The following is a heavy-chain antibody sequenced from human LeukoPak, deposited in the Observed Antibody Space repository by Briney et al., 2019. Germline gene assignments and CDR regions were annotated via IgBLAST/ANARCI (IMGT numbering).Heavy chain of an antibody. Sequence: GGSLRLSCAASGFTLSSYSMNWVRQAPGKGLEWVSYISISSSTIYYADSVKGRFTISRDNAKNSLYLQMNSLRAEDTAVYYCAREAITGTFGFDPWGQGTLVTVSS. CDR3: AREAITGTFGFDP. CDR1: GFTLSSYS. D-gene: IGHD1-7*01. V-gene: IGHV3-48*01. CDR2: ISISSSTI. J-gene: IGHJ5*02.